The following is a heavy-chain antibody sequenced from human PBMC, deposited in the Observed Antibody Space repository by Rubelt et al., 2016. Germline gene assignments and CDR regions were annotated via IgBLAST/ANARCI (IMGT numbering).Heavy chain of an antibody. CDR2: IIPIFGSA. D-gene: IGHD3-3*01. CDR3: ARASQYYDFLY. J-gene: IGHJ4*02. Sequence: QVQLVQSGAEVKKPGSSVKVSCKASGGTFSSYAISWVRQAPGQGLEWMGGIIPIFGSANDEQKFPGRCRITAEESPSTADMELRSLRSEDTAVYYCARASQYYDFLYWGQGTLVTVSS. CDR1: GGTFSSYA. V-gene: IGHV1-69*13.